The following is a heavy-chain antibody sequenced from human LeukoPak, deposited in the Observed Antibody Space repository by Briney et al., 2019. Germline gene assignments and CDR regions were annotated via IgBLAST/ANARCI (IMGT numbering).Heavy chain of an antibody. D-gene: IGHD2-15*01. J-gene: IGHJ6*04. CDR3: ARDLTTTFDIVVVVGDYYYGMDV. CDR1: GYTFTSYG. CDR2: ISAYNGNT. V-gene: IGHV1-18*04. Sequence: ASVKVSCKASGYTFTSYGISWVRQAPGQGLEWMGWISAYNGNTNYAQKLHGRVTMTTDTSTSTAYMELGSLRSDDTAVYYCARDLTTTFDIVVVVGDYYYGMDVWGKGTTVTVSS.